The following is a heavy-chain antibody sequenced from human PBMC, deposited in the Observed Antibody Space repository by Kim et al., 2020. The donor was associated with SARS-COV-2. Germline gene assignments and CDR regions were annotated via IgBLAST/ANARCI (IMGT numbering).Heavy chain of an antibody. Sequence: ASVKVSCKASGYTFTSYAMHWVRQAPGQRLEWMGWIHAGNGNTKYSQKVQGRVTITRDTSASTAYMELSSLRSEDTAVYYCARVIAALDVWGQGTTVTVSS. V-gene: IGHV1-3*01. J-gene: IGHJ6*02. CDR2: IHAGNGNT. D-gene: IGHD6-13*01. CDR3: ARVIAALDV. CDR1: GYTFTSYA.